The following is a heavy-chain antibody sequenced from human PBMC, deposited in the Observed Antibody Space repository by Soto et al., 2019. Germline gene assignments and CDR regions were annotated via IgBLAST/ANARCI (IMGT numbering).Heavy chain of an antibody. CDR3: ARVAWSGYLALGGMDV. D-gene: IGHD3-3*01. CDR1: GYTFTSYA. J-gene: IGHJ6*02. Sequence: QVQLVQSGAEVKKPGASVKVSCKASGYTFTSYAMHWVRQAPGQRLEWMGWINAGNGNTKYSQKFQGRVTITRDTSASTAYMELSSLRSEDTAVYYSARVAWSGYLALGGMDVWGQGTTVTVSS. V-gene: IGHV1-3*01. CDR2: INAGNGNT.